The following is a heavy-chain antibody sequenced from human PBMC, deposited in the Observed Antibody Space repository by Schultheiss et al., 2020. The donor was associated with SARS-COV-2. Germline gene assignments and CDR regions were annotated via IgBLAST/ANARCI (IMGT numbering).Heavy chain of an antibody. CDR3: ARDSHSSSWYYFDY. CDR1: GFTFSSYA. J-gene: IGHJ4*02. Sequence: GGSLRLSCAASGFTFSSYAMSWVRQAPGKGLEWVSAISGSGGSTYYADSVKGRFTISRDNAKNSLYLQMNSLRAEDTAVYYCARDSHSSSWYYFDYWGQGTLVTVSS. V-gene: IGHV3-23*01. D-gene: IGHD6-13*01. CDR2: ISGSGGST.